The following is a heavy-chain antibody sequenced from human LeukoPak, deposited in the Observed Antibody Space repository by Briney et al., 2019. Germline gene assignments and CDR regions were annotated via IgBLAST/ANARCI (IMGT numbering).Heavy chain of an antibody. V-gene: IGHV3-23*01. J-gene: IGHJ5*02. CDR3: AKDRYQTTVTTTFWFDP. CDR2: ITGSGGST. Sequence: PGGSLRLSCAASGFTFSSYAMHWVRQAPGKGLEWVSAITGSGGSTYYADSVKGRFTISRDNSKNTLYLQMNSLRAEDTAVYYCAKDRYQTTVTTTFWFDPWGQGTLVTVSS. CDR1: GFTFSSYA. D-gene: IGHD4-17*01.